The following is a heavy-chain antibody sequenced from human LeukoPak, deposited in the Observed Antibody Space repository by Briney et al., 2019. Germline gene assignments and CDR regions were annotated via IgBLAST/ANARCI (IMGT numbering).Heavy chain of an antibody. CDR1: GFTFSSYG. V-gene: IGHV3-30*18. Sequence: GGSLRLSCAASGFTFSSYGMHWVRQAPGKGLEWVAVISYDGSNKYYADSVKGRFTISRDNSKNTLYLQMNSLRAEDTAVYYCAKSGSGWYSAFDIWGQGTMVTVSS. J-gene: IGHJ3*02. D-gene: IGHD6-19*01. CDR2: ISYDGSNK. CDR3: AKSGSGWYSAFDI.